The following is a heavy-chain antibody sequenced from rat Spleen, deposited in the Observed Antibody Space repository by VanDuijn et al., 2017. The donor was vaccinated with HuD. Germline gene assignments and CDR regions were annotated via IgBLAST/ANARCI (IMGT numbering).Heavy chain of an antibody. CDR3: ARADVAGLSTDGI. Sequence: QVQLKESGPGLVQPSQTLSLTCTVSGFSLISYAVNWVRQPPGKGLEWMGGIWGDGSTNYNSALKSRLSISRDTSKSQVFLKMNSLQTEDTATYFCARADVAGLSTDGIWGQGIMVTVSS. CDR1: GFSLISYA. D-gene: IGHD1-2*01. V-gene: IGHV2-15*01. CDR2: IWGDGST. J-gene: IGHJ2*01.